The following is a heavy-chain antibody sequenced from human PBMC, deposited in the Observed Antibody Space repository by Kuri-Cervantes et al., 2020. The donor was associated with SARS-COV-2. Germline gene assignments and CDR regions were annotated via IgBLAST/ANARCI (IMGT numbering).Heavy chain of an antibody. CDR2: IYPGDSDT. D-gene: IGHD2-2*01. V-gene: IGHV5-51*01. J-gene: IGHJ4*02. CDR3: ATGLVVPAAMRDY. CDR1: GYSFTSYW. Sequence: KVSCKGSGYSFTSYWIGWVRQMPGKGLEWMGIIYPGDSDTRYSPSFQGQVTISADKSISTAYLQWSSLKASDTAMYYCATGLVVPAAMRDYWGQGTQVTVSS.